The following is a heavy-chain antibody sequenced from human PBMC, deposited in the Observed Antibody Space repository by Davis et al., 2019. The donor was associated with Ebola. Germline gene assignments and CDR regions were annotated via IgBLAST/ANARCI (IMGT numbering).Heavy chain of an antibody. V-gene: IGHV3-73*01. CDR2: IRSKANSYAT. J-gene: IGHJ4*02. D-gene: IGHD3-22*01. CDR1: GFTFSGSA. CDR3: TLTYDSTDY. Sequence: GASLKISCAASGFTFSGSAMHWVRQASGKGLEWVGRIRSKANSYATAYTASVKGRFTISRDDSKNTSYLQMNSLKTEDTAVYYCTLTYDSTDYWGQGTLVTVSS.